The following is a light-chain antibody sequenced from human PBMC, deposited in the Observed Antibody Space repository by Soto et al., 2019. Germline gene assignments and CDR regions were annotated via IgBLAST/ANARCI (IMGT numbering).Light chain of an antibody. CDR1: QSVGRK. CDR3: QQYDIWPPRT. Sequence: EIEMTQSPATLSVSPGERATLSCRSSQSVGRKLAWYQQKPGQAPRLLIYDASNRAMGVPARFSGSGSGTELTLTISSLQSEDVSVYHCQQYDIWPPRTFGQGTKVEI. V-gene: IGKV3-15*01. CDR2: DAS. J-gene: IGKJ1*01.